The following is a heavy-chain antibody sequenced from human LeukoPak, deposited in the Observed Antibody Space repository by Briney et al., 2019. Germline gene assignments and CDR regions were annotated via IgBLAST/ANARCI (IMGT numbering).Heavy chain of an antibody. V-gene: IGHV3-53*04. CDR2: IYSGGST. J-gene: IGHJ4*02. Sequence: GGSLRLSCAASGFTFSSYSMNWVRQAPGKGLEWVSVIYSGGSTYYADSVKGRFTISRHNSKNTLYLQMNSLRAEDTAVYYCASSSGWTLFDYWGQGTLVTVSS. CDR1: GFTFSSYS. CDR3: ASSSGWTLFDY. D-gene: IGHD6-19*01.